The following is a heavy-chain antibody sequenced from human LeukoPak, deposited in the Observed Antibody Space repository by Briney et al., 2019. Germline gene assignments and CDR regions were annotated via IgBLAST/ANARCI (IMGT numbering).Heavy chain of an antibody. CDR2: ISYNSGT. V-gene: IGHV3-48*04. CDR1: GFTFSSYS. D-gene: IGHD6-13*01. CDR3: ATHRRSADGDPNQDVY. Sequence: GGSLRLSCAASGFTFSSYSMNWVRQAPGKGLEWLSYISYNSGTYYADSVKGRFTISRDNGKNLLYLQMNRLRAEDTAMYYCATHRRSADGDPNQDVYWGQGTVVTVSS. J-gene: IGHJ1*01.